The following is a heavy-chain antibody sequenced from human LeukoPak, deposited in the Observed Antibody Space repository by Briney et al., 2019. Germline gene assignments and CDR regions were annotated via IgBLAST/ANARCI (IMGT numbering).Heavy chain of an antibody. V-gene: IGHV1-46*01. J-gene: IGHJ5*02. D-gene: IGHD3-10*01. CDR3: ARDGYYGSGSRGFDP. Sequence: GASVKVSCKASGYTFTSYYMHWVRQAPGQGLEWMGIINPSSGSTNYAQKFQGRVTITADESTSTAYMELSSLRSEDTAVYYCARDGYYGSGSRGFDPWGQGTLVTVSS. CDR1: GYTFTSYY. CDR2: INPSSGST.